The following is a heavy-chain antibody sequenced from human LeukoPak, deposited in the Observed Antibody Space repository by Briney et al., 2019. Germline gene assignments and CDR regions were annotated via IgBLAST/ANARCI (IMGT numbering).Heavy chain of an antibody. Sequence: GTSLRLSCAASGFTFDNYAMHWVRQAPGKGLEWVALISNDGTNKYYADSVKGRFTMSRDNSKSTVYLQVNSLRAEDTAVYYCAVGLTMWGQGTMVTVSS. D-gene: IGHD1-26*01. CDR1: GFTFDNYA. CDR3: AVGLTM. J-gene: IGHJ3*01. V-gene: IGHV3-30-3*01. CDR2: ISNDGTNK.